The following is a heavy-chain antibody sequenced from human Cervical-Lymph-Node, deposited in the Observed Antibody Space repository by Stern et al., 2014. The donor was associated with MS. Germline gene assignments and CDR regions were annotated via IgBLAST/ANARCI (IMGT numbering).Heavy chain of an antibody. Sequence: VQLVESGGGVVQPGRSLRLSCEASGFIFSNNAMHWVRQAPGKGLEWVAVIANDGRNTHYADSVKGRFTISRDNPKNTLYLQMNSLRVEDTAVYYCARVGSGWYGMDVWGQGTTVIVSS. CDR3: ARVGSGWYGMDV. V-gene: IGHV3-30*04. CDR1: GFIFSNNA. J-gene: IGHJ6*02. CDR2: IANDGRNT. D-gene: IGHD6-19*01.